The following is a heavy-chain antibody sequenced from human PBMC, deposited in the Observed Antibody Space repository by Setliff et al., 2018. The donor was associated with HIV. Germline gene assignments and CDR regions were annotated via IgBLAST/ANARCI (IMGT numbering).Heavy chain of an antibody. CDR1: EDSFSGYRFASYY. CDR3: ARPVGEAGY. V-gene: IGHV5-51*01. Sequence: PGASLKISCQASEDSFSGYRFASYYIGWVRQSPGKGLEWMGIIYPGDSDAKYNPSFQGHVTISADKSINTVYLQWSSLRASDTAIYYCARPVGEAGYWGQGTLVTVSS. J-gene: IGHJ4*02. D-gene: IGHD3-10*01. CDR2: IYPGDSDA.